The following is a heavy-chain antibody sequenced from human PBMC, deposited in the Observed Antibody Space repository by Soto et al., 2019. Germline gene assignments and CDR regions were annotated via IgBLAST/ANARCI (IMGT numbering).Heavy chain of an antibody. D-gene: IGHD1-1*01. CDR1: GYTFTSYD. CDR2: MNPNSGNT. V-gene: IGHV1-8*01. CDR3: ARGQYNWNDGLNYYYYMDV. J-gene: IGHJ6*03. Sequence: GASVKVSCKASGYTFTSYDINWVRQATGQRLDWMGWMNPNSGNTGYAQKFQGRVTMTRNTSISTAYMELSSLRSEDTAVYYCARGQYNWNDGLNYYYYMDVWGKGTTVTVSS.